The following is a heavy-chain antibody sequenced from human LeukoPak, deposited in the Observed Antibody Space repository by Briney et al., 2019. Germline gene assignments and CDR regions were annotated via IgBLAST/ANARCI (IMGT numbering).Heavy chain of an antibody. J-gene: IGHJ4*02. CDR3: ARWDTDHDY. D-gene: IGHD1-26*01. Sequence: GGSLRLSCAASGFTFSSYSMNWVRQAPGKGLEWVSHISSSSSTRYYADSVKGRFTLSRDNAKNSLYLQMNSLRAEDTAVYYCARWDTDHDYWGQGTLVTVSS. CDR1: GFTFSSYS. V-gene: IGHV3-48*04. CDR2: ISSSSSTR.